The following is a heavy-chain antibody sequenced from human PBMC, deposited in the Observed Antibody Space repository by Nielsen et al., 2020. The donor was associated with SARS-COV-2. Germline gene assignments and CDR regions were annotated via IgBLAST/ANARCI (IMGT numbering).Heavy chain of an antibody. Sequence: GESLKISCAASGFTFSSYWMNWVRQAPGKGLEWVANIKQDGSEKYYGDSVKGRFTISRDNAKNSLYLQMNSLRADDTAMYYCARELFLDAFDIWGQGTMVTVSS. V-gene: IGHV3-7*03. CDR2: IKQDGSEK. D-gene: IGHD2-21*01. CDR3: ARELFLDAFDI. CDR1: GFTFSSYW. J-gene: IGHJ3*02.